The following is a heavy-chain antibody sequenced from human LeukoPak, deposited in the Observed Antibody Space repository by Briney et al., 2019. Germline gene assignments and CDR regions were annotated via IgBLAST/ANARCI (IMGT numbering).Heavy chain of an antibody. Sequence: SETLSLTCTVSGGSISSGGYYWSWIRQHPGKGLEWIGYIYYSGSTYYNPSLKSRVTISVDTSKNQFSLKLSSVTAADTAVYYCARSLANGPPDAFDIWGQGTMVTVSS. D-gene: IGHD2-8*01. V-gene: IGHV4-31*03. CDR2: IYYSGST. CDR1: GGSISSGGYY. J-gene: IGHJ3*02. CDR3: ARSLANGPPDAFDI.